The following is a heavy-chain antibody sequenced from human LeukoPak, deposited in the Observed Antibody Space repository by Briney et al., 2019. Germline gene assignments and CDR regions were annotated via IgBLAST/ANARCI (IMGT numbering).Heavy chain of an antibody. CDR1: GYSFTSFG. D-gene: IGHD3-10*01. CDR3: ARGYVVRGVQFYFDD. Sequence: APVKVSCKASGYSFTSFGISWVRQAPGQGLEWMGWISPYDDDTNYAQNFQGRVTMTADTSTTTAYMELRILTSDDTAVYYCARGYVVRGVQFYFDDWGQGTLVTVSS. V-gene: IGHV1-18*01. CDR2: ISPYDDDT. J-gene: IGHJ4*02.